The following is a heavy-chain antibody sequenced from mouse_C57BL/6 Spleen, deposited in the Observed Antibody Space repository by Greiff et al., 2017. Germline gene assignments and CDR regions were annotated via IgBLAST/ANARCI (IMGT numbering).Heavy chain of an antibody. J-gene: IGHJ1*03. CDR2: IDPADSDT. CDR1: GYTFTSYW. D-gene: IGHD2-3*01. Sequence: VQLQQPGAELVKPGASVKLSCKASGYTFTSYWMQWVKQRPGQGLEWIGEIDPADSDTNYTQKFKGKATLTVDTSSSTAYMQLSSLTSEDSAVYDCARGGDGRYFDGWGTGTTVTVSS. CDR3: ARGGDGRYFDG. V-gene: IGHV1-50*01.